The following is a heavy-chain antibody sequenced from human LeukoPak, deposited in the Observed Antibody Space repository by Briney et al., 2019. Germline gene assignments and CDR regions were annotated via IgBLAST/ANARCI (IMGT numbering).Heavy chain of an antibody. Sequence: GGSLRLSCAASGFTFSDAWMARFRQAPGKGLEWVGRIKSKTGGGTTDYAAPVKNRFTISRDNSKTMLYLQMNSLKTEDTVVYYCNTGPRYHWYFEDYWGQGTLVTVSS. CDR3: NTGPRYHWYFEDY. D-gene: IGHD1-7*01. CDR1: GFTFSDAW. V-gene: IGHV3-15*01. J-gene: IGHJ4*02. CDR2: IKSKTGGGTT.